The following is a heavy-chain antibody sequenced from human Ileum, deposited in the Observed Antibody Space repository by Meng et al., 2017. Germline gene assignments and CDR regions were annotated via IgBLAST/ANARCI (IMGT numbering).Heavy chain of an antibody. CDR2: IKSKAFGGTT. CDR1: GFPFSGAW. J-gene: IGHJ4*02. Sequence: GGSLRLSCAASGFPFSGAWMSWVRQAPGKGLAWVGRIKSKAFGGTTDYAAPVKGRFAISRDDSKNTLYLEMNSLETEDTAVYYCAKTFHSDSSFDYWGQGTLVTVSS. CDR3: AKTFHSDSSFDY. D-gene: IGHD3-22*01. V-gene: IGHV3-15*01.